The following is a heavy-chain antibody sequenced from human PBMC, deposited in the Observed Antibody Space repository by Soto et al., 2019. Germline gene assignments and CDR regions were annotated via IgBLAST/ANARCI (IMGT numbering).Heavy chain of an antibody. CDR3: TTDTILLSTPVIATAGDY. CDR1: GFSLTKCW. Sequence: PGGSLRLSCATSGFSLTKCWMSWVRQVPGKGLEWVGRIRSAADGGTADYAATVDARFTISRDDSKRMVFLQIDNLKTDDTASYYCTTDTILLSTPVIATAGDYCGQAALVTL. D-gene: IGHD2-21*01. V-gene: IGHV3-15*01. J-gene: IGHJ4*02. CDR2: IRSAADGGTA.